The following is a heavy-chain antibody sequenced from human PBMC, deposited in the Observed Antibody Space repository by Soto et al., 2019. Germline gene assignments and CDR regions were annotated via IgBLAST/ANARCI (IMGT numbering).Heavy chain of an antibody. V-gene: IGHV4-31*03. D-gene: IGHD2-15*01. CDR3: ARYCSGGTCQYAFDI. CDR2: MSYSGTT. Sequence: SETLSLTCTVSGGSISSGNYYWSWIRQHPGKGLEWIAYMSYSGTTYYNPSLKTRVIISVDTSMNQFSLKLSSVTAADTAVYYCARYCSGGTCQYAFDIWGQGTMVTVSS. J-gene: IGHJ3*02. CDR1: GGSISSGNYY.